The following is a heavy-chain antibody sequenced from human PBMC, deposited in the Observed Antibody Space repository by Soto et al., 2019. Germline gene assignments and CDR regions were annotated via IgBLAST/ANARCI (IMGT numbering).Heavy chain of an antibody. CDR1: GGSISSYY. CDR3: ARDSAYCGGDCSIRYYYGMDV. Sequence: PSETLSLTCTVSGGSISSYYWSWIRQPPGKGLEWIGYIYYSGSTNYNPSLKSRVTIPVDTSKNQFSLKLSSVTAADTAVYYCARDSAYCGGDCSIRYYYGMDVWGQGTTVTVS. J-gene: IGHJ6*02. CDR2: IYYSGST. D-gene: IGHD2-21*02. V-gene: IGHV4-59*12.